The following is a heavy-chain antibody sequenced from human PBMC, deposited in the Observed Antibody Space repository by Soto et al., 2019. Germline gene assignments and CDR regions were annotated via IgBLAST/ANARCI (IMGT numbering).Heavy chain of an antibody. CDR2: IYSGGST. CDR3: ARGADFWSEYYYGMTV. Sequence: GGSLRLSCAASGFTVSSNYMSWVRQAPGKGLEWVSVIYSGGSTYYADSVKGRFTISRDNSKNTLYLQMNSLRAEDTAVYYCARGADFWSEYYYGMTVWRQGTPVTV. CDR1: GFTVSSNY. D-gene: IGHD3-3*01. V-gene: IGHV3-53*01. J-gene: IGHJ6*02.